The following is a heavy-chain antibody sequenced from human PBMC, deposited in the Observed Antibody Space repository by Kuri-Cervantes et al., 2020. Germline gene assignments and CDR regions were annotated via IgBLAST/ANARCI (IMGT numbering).Heavy chain of an antibody. Sequence: ESLKISCAVYGGSFSGYYWSWIRQSPGKGLEWIGEINHSGSTNYNPSLKSRVTISVDTSKNQFSLKLSSVTAADTAVYYCARAVRNWGQGTLVTVSS. V-gene: IGHV4-34*01. CDR2: INHSGST. CDR3: ARAVRN. J-gene: IGHJ4*02. CDR1: GGSFSGYY.